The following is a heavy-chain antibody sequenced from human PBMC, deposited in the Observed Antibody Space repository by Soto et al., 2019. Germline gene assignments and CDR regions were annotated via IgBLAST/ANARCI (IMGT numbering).Heavy chain of an antibody. CDR3: ARQNWSYGY. V-gene: IGHV3-23*01. Sequence: GGSLRLSCAVSGFTFSNYVMNWVRQTPGKGLEWVSAISNSGVDTYYADSVKGRFTISRDNSRNTLYLQMDSLRGEDTAIYYCARQNWSYGYWGQGTQVTVSS. CDR2: ISNSGVDT. D-gene: IGHD1-7*01. CDR1: GFTFSNYV. J-gene: IGHJ4*02.